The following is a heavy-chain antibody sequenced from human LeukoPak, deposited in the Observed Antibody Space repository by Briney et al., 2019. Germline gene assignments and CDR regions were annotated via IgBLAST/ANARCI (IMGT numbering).Heavy chain of an antibody. D-gene: IGHD3-10*01. CDR1: GGSNSAFY. CDR3: VRDGYYGSGSPGWFGP. CDR2: VFHRGTT. V-gene: IGHV4-38-2*02. Sequence: SETLSLTCTVSGGSNSAFYWGWIRVPPGKGLEWIGSVFHRGTTYYNSSLKSRVHISIDTSKNQFSLRLNSLTAEDTAMYYCVRDGYYGSGSPGWFGPWGPGTLVIVSA. J-gene: IGHJ5*02.